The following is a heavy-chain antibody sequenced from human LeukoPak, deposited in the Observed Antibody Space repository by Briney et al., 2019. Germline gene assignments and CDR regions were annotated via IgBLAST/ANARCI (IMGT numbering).Heavy chain of an antibody. Sequence: GASVKVSCKASGHTFTGYYMHWVRQAPGQGLEWMGWINPNSGGTNYAQKFQGRVTMTRDTSISTAYMELSRLRSDDTAVYYCARGSSKSWGLTGDYWGQGTLVTVSS. CDR1: GHTFTGYY. D-gene: IGHD6-13*01. V-gene: IGHV1-2*02. CDR2: INPNSGGT. J-gene: IGHJ4*02. CDR3: ARGSSKSWGLTGDY.